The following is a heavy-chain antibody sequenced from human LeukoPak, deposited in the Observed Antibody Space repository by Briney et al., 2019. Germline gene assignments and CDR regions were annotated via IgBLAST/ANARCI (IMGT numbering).Heavy chain of an antibody. CDR1: GFTFSNAW. V-gene: IGHV3-15*01. J-gene: IGHJ1*01. CDR2: IKSKTDGGTT. D-gene: IGHD3-22*01. CDR3: TTDQFIYYDSSGYYYKTEYFQH. Sequence: GGSLRLSCAASGFTFSNAWMSWVRQAPGKGLEWVGRIKSKTDGGTTDYAGPVKGRFTISRDDSKNTLYLKMNSLKTEDTAVYYCTTDQFIYYDSSGYYYKTEYFQHWGQGTLVTVSS.